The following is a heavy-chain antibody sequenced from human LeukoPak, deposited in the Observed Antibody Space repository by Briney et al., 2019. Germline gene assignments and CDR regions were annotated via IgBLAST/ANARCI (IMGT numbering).Heavy chain of an antibody. D-gene: IGHD1-14*01. J-gene: IGHJ4*02. CDR3: ARGRPTNLHGIY. CDR2: MDPGSGNT. Sequence: ASVKVSCKASGYTFTTHHINWVRQATGQGFAWMGWMDPGSGNTEYAQKFQGRVTMTWDTSINTAYMELSSLRSEDTAVYYCARGRPTNLHGIYWGQGTLVTVSS. V-gene: IGHV1-8*01. CDR1: GYTFTTHH.